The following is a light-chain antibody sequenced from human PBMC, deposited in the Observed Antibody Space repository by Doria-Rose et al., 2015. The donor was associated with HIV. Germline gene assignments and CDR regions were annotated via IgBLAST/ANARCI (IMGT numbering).Light chain of an antibody. J-gene: IGKJ5*01. CDR1: QRVKSSY. Sequence: TQSPGTLSLSPGERATLSCRASQRVKSSYLAWYQQKPGQAPRLLIYDASTTATGIPDRFSGSGSGTDFTLTISRLEPEDVAVYYCQQYGTSRGAFGQGTRLEIK. CDR3: QQYGTSRGA. V-gene: IGKV3-20*01. CDR2: DAS.